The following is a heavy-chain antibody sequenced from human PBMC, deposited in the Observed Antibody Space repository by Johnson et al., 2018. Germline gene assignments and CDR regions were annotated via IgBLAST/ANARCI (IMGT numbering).Heavy chain of an antibody. D-gene: IGHD1-26*01. CDR1: SFTFSAYG. Sequence: QVQLVQSGGGVVQPGRSLRLSCAASSFTFSAYGMHWVRQAPGKGLEWVAVTSYDGNNKYYADSVKGRFTISRDNSKKTQYLQMNSLRDEDTAVYYWAKGGGGYPNYYYMDVWGKGTTVTVSS. CDR2: TSYDGNNK. J-gene: IGHJ6*03. CDR3: AKGGGGYPNYYYMDV. V-gene: IGHV3-30*18.